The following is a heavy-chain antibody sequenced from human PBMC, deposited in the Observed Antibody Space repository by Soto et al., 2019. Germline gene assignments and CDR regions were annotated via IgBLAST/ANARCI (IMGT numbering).Heavy chain of an antibody. J-gene: IGHJ4*02. CDR1: GYTFTSYY. CDR2: INPSGGST. V-gene: IGHV1-46*01. Sequence: ASVKVSCKASGYTFTSYYMHWVRQAPGQGLEWMGIINPSGGSTSYAQKFQGRVTMTRDTSTGTVYMELSSLRSEDTAVYYCARDKVRYYDSSGYYYGYWGQGTLVTVSS. CDR3: ARDKVRYYDSSGYYYGY. D-gene: IGHD3-22*01.